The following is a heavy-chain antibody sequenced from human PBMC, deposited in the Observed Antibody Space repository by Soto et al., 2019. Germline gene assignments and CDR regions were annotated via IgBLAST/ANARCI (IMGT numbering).Heavy chain of an antibody. CDR2: ISYDGSKK. CDR1: GFTFTTYA. CDR3: ARDQSNYFDY. J-gene: IGHJ4*02. V-gene: IGHV3-30-3*01. Sequence: QVQLVESGGGVVQPGRSLTLSCAVSGFTFTTYAIHWVRQAPGKGLEWVTFISYDGSKKYYADSVKGRFTISRDNSKNTLWLQKNSLRDEDTAVYYCARDQSNYFDYWGQGTLVTVSS.